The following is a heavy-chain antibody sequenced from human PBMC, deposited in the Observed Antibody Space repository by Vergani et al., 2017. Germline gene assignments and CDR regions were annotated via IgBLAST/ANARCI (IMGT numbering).Heavy chain of an antibody. D-gene: IGHD6-6*01. Sequence: QVTLRESGPALVKPTQTLTLTCTFSGFSLSTSGMCVSWIRQPPGKALEWLALIDWDDDKYYSTSLKTRLTISKDTSKNQVVLTMTNMDPVDTATYYCARIRWGPEYSSSPASHFDYWGQGTLVTVSS. J-gene: IGHJ4*02. CDR1: GFSLSTSGMC. V-gene: IGHV2-70*01. CDR3: ARIRWGPEYSSSPASHFDY. CDR2: IDWDDDK.